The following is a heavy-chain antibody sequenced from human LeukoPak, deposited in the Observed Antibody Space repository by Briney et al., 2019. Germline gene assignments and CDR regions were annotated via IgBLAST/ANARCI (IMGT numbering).Heavy chain of an antibody. J-gene: IGHJ3*02. Sequence: SGGSLRLSCAASRFTFSSYEMNWVRQAPGKGLEWVSYISGSGIKRYADSVKGRFTIFRDNAKNSLYLQMNSLRVEDTAVYYCTREDTGVAFDIWGQGTTVTV. V-gene: IGHV3-48*03. CDR1: RFTFSSYE. D-gene: IGHD2-8*01. CDR3: TREDTGVAFDI. CDR2: ISGSGIK.